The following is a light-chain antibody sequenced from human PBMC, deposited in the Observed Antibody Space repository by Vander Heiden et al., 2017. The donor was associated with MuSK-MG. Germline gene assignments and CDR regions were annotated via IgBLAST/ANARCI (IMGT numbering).Light chain of an antibody. CDR3: QQYGSDPSIT. V-gene: IGKV4-1*01. Sequence: DSLMTHSPDSLARCLGERATMNDKPSQTVLYGPIKKNCLAWYQQKAGQPPKLLIPWPPPRIPVDQDRLSGNEYGKDFALTIGSLQAEEVAVHHSQQYGSDPSITLGQGTRFDIK. CDR1: QTVLYGPIKKNC. CDR2: WPP. J-gene: IGKJ5*01.